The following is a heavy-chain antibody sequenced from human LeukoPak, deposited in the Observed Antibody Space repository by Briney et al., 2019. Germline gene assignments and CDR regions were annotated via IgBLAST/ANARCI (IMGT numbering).Heavy chain of an antibody. V-gene: IGHV1-69*06. CDR3: ARSAWELLRYYYYMDV. CDR2: IIPIFGTA. J-gene: IGHJ6*03. CDR1: GYTFTSYG. D-gene: IGHD1-26*01. Sequence: GASVKVSCKASGYTFTSYGISWVRQAPGQGLEWMGGIIPIFGTANYAQKFQGRVTITADKSTSTAYMELSSLRSEDTAVYYCARSAWELLRYYYYMDVWGKGTTVTISS.